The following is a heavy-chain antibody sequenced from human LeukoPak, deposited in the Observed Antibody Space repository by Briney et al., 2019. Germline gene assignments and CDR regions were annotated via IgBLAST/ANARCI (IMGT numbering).Heavy chain of an antibody. D-gene: IGHD3-10*01. CDR2: SEYSGNT. V-gene: IGHV4-39*01. Sequence: PSETLSLTCTVSGGSISSGGYYWGWIRQHPGKGLEWIGYSEYSGNTYYNPSLQSRVTISVDTSKNQFSLKLNSVTATDTAVYCCARHYGLWGQGTLVTVSS. CDR1: GGSISSGGYY. CDR3: ARHYGL. J-gene: IGHJ4*02.